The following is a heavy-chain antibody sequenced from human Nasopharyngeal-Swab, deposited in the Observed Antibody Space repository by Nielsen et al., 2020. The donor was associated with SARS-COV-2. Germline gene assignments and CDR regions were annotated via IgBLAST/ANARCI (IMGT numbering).Heavy chain of an antibody. CDR3: ARRSFYYGSGTVRGMDV. V-gene: IGHV5-10-1*01. CDR1: GYSFSSYW. D-gene: IGHD3-10*01. Sequence: GESLKISCKGSGYSFSSYWISWVRQMPGKGLEWTGIIDPSDSYSNYSPSFQGHVTISVDKSLSTAFLQWSSLKASDTAVYYCARRSFYYGSGTVRGMDVWGQGTTVTVSS. CDR2: IDPSDSYS. J-gene: IGHJ6*02.